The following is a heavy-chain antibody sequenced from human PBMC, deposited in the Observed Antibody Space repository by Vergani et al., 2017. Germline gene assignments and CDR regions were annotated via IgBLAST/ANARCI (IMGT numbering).Heavy chain of an antibody. CDR1: GGSISSYY. J-gene: IGHJ5*02. V-gene: IGHV4-59*01. D-gene: IGHD1-26*01. CDR3: ARDRVGAVNWFDP. Sequence: QVQLQESGPGLVKPSETLSLTCTVSGGSISSYYWSWIRQPPGKGLEWIGYIYYSGSTNYNPSLKSRVTISVATSKNQFSLKLSSVTAADTAVYYCARDRVGAVNWFDPWGQGTLVTVSS. CDR2: IYYSGST.